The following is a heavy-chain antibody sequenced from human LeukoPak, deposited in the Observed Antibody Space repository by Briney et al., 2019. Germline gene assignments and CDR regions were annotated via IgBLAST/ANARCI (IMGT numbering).Heavy chain of an antibody. Sequence: PGGSLRLSCAASRFTISSYAMSWVRQAPGKGLEWVSGISGSSGSTYYADSVKGRFTIARDKSKNTVYLQMNSLRAEDTAVYYCARGVVTVLFDYWGQGTLVTVSS. CDR1: RFTISSYA. V-gene: IGHV3-23*01. CDR2: ISGSSGST. J-gene: IGHJ4*02. CDR3: ARGVVTVLFDY. D-gene: IGHD2-21*02.